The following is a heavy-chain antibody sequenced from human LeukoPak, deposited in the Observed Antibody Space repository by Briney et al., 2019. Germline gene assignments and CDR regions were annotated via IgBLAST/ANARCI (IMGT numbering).Heavy chain of an antibody. CDR2: INEVGSKT. Sequence: HPGGSLRVSCAGSGFSFSGCSLSWVRQAPGKGLEWVATINEVGSKTYYDDSVKGRFTTSRDNAKNSLYLEMSSLRAEDTAVYYCARLLGTVTTFDYWGQGTLVTVSS. CDR3: ARLLGTVTTFDY. CDR1: GFSFSGCS. V-gene: IGHV3-7*01. J-gene: IGHJ4*02. D-gene: IGHD1-26*01.